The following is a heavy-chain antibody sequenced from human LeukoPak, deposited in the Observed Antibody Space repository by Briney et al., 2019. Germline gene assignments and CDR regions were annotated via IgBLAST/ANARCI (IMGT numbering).Heavy chain of an antibody. D-gene: IGHD2-15*01. CDR1: GFTFSSYS. J-gene: IGHJ4*02. CDR2: ISSSSSYI. Sequence: PGGSLRLSCAASGFTFSSYSMNWVRQAPGKGLEWVSSISSSSSYIYYADSVKGRFTISRDNAKNSLYLQMNSLRAEDTAVYYCARGGYCSGGSCYLNDYWGQGTLVTVSS. CDR3: ARGGYCSGGSCYLNDY. V-gene: IGHV3-21*01.